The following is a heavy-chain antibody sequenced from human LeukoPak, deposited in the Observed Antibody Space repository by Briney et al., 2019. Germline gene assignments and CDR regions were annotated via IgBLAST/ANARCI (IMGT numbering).Heavy chain of an antibody. CDR3: ARGGRDGYRVSWFDP. V-gene: IGHV4-59*01. CDR2: IHYSGNT. J-gene: IGHJ5*02. D-gene: IGHD5-24*01. CDR1: GGSITSYY. Sequence: SETLSLTCTVSGGSITSYYWSWIRHPPGKGLEWIGYIHYSGNTNYNPSLKSRVTISGDTSKNQFSLKLTSVTAADTAVYYCARGGRDGYRVSWFDPWGQGTLVTVSS.